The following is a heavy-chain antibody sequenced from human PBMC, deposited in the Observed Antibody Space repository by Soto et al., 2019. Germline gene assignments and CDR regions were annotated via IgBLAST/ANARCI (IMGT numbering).Heavy chain of an antibody. CDR3: ARCYYGSGSFWFDP. D-gene: IGHD3-10*01. CDR2: IYYSGST. V-gene: IGHV4-59*06. Sequence: SETLSLTCTVSGGSISSYYWSWIRQPPGKGLEWIGYIYYSGSTYYNPSLKSRVTISVDTSKNQFSLKLSSVTAADTAVYYCARCYYGSGSFWFDPWGQGTLVTVSS. CDR1: GGSISSYY. J-gene: IGHJ5*02.